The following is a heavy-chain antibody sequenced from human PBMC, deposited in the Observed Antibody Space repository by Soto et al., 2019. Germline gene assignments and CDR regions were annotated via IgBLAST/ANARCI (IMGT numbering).Heavy chain of an antibody. V-gene: IGHV3-23*01. J-gene: IGHJ2*01. CDR2: ISGGGDRT. D-gene: IGHD3-16*01. Sequence: EVQLLESGGGLVQPGGSLRLSCVGSGFTFISYAMNWVRQAPGKGLEWVSGISGGGDRTFDADSVKGRFTISRDNSKKTVSLQMNSLRADDTAVYYCARKVLGSTSRPDYWYFDLWGRGTLVTVSS. CDR1: GFTFISYA. CDR3: ARKVLGSTSRPDYWYFDL.